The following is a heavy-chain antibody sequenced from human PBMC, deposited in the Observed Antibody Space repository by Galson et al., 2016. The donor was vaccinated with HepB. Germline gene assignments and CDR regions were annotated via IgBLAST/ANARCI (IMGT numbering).Heavy chain of an antibody. CDR2: IIPIFGTS. J-gene: IGHJ5*02. CDR1: GGTFSSYA. CDR3: ARVELEGGINNWFDP. V-gene: IGHV1-69*13. Sequence: SVKVSCKASGGTFSSYAISWVRQAPGQGLEWMGGIIPIFGTSNYAHKFQGRVTITADESTSIAYMELSSLRSQDTAVYYCARVELEGGINNWFDPWGQGTLVTVSS. D-gene: IGHD3-3*01.